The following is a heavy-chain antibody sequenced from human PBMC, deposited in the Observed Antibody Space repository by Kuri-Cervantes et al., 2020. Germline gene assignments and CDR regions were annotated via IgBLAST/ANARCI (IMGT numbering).Heavy chain of an antibody. CDR2: IYHSGST. V-gene: IGHV4-4*02. CDR1: GGSISSSNW. CDR3: ARDQIREIDAFDI. D-gene: IGHD5-24*01. J-gene: IGHJ3*02. Sequence: SCAVSGGSISSSNWWSWVRQPPGKGLEWIGEIYHSGSTNYNPSLKSRVTISVDKSKNQSSLKLSSVTAADTAVYYCARDQIREIDAFDIWGQGTMVTVSS.